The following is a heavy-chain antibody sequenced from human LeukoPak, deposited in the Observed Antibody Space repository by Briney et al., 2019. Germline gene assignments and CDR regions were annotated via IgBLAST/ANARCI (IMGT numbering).Heavy chain of an antibody. CDR3: VKGLDR. Sequence: GGTLRLSCAASGFTFSSYAMSWVRQAPGKGLEWVSAISGSGGRIYYGASVKGRFTISRDNSKNTLNLQMNSLRAEDTAVYYCVKGLDRWGQGTLVTVSS. CDR1: GFTFSSYA. CDR2: ISGSGGRI. J-gene: IGHJ4*02. V-gene: IGHV3-23*01. D-gene: IGHD2-2*03.